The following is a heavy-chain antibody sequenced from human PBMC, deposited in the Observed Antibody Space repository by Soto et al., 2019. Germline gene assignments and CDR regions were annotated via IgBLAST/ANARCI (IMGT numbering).Heavy chain of an antibody. Sequence: ASVKVSCKASGGTFSSYTISWVRQAPGQGLEWMGRIIPILGIANYAQKFQGRVTITADKSTSTAYMELSSLRSEDTAVYYCARGGRVFWGVNMATGLDPGGQEAVLTISS. J-gene: IGHJ5*02. CDR2: IIPILGIA. V-gene: IGHV1-69*02. D-gene: IGHD3-3*01. CDR3: ARGGRVFWGVNMATGLDP. CDR1: GGTFSSYT.